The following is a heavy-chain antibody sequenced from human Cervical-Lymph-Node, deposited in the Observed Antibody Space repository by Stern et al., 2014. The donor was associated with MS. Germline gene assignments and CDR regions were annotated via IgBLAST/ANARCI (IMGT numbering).Heavy chain of an antibody. J-gene: IGHJ3*01. Sequence: EVQLVESGAEVKKSGESLKISCKVSGYRLTTYWIGWVRQMPGKGLEWMGVLYPGDSDARYGPSFQGQVTISADKSINTVYLQWSSLKASDTAMYYCAGYYDAAGYYPPDAFDLWGQGTMVTVSS. CDR2: LYPGDSDA. CDR3: AGYYDAAGYYPPDAFDL. CDR1: GYRLTTYW. V-gene: IGHV5-51*03. D-gene: IGHD3-22*01.